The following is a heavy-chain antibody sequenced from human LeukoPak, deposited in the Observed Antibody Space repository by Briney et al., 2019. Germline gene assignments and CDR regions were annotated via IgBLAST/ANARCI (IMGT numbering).Heavy chain of an antibody. V-gene: IGHV1-69*05. CDR2: IIPIFGTA. D-gene: IGHD3-9*01. CDR3: ASSGFDWSMLGHYYYYMDV. CDR1: GGTFSSYA. Sequence: SVKVSCKASGGTFSSYAISWVRQAPGQGLEWMGRIIPIFGTANYAQKFQGRVTITTDESTSTAYMELSSLRSEDTAVYYCASSGFDWSMLGHYYYYMDVWGKGTTVTVSS. J-gene: IGHJ6*03.